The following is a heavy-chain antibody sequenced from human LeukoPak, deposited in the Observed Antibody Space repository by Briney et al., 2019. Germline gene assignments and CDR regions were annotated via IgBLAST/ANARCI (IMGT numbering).Heavy chain of an antibody. CDR1: GGTFSSYA. CDR2: ISGSGGST. J-gene: IGHJ4*02. CDR3: ANIVVVPAAISSEFDY. Sequence: SCKASGGTFSSYAMSWVRQAPGKGLEWVSAISGSGGSTYYADSVKGRFTISRDNSKNTLYLQMNSLRAEDTAVYYCANIVVVPAAISSEFDYWGQGTLVTVSS. D-gene: IGHD2-2*01. V-gene: IGHV3-23*01.